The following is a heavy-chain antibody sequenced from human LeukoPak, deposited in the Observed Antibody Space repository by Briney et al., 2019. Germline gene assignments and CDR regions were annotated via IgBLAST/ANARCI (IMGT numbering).Heavy chain of an antibody. CDR3: ARRDIGAGGSFDS. V-gene: IGHV4-4*07. Sequence: SGTLSLTCTVSGGSISNYQWTWIRQPAGEGLEWVCPIHPSGSTNYTPPLKGRVTMSIDTPERRVSLTIRAVAAADTALDYCARRDIGAGGSFDSWGQGTLVTVSS. CDR2: IHPSGST. J-gene: IGHJ4*02. D-gene: IGHD1-26*01. CDR1: GGSISNYQ.